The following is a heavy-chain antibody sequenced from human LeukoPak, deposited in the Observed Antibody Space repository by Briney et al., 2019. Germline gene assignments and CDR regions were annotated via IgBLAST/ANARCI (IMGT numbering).Heavy chain of an antibody. V-gene: IGHV5-10-1*01. CDR1: GYTFTSYW. J-gene: IGHJ3*02. CDR3: AGLGDILTGQYGAFDI. Sequence: GESLRISCKGSGYTFTSYWITWVRQMPGKGLEWMGRIDPTDSFTHYSPSFQGHVTISVDKSITTAYLQWSSLKASDTAMYYCAGLGDILTGQYGAFDIWGQGTLVTVSS. D-gene: IGHD3-9*01. CDR2: IDPTDSFT.